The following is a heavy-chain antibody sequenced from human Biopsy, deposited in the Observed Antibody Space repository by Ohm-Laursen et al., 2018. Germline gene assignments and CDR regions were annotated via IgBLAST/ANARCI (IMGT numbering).Heavy chain of an antibody. Sequence: AASVKVSCKVFGYTFITYYVNWVRQAPGQGLEWMGKINPSGGSTSYAQKFQGRVTMTRDTSKTTVYMELSSLRSEDTAVYYCARDRIGGRGGPPGHWGQGTLVTVPS. J-gene: IGHJ4*02. CDR3: ARDRIGGRGGPPGH. CDR2: INPSGGST. D-gene: IGHD3-10*01. V-gene: IGHV1-46*01. CDR1: GYTFITYY.